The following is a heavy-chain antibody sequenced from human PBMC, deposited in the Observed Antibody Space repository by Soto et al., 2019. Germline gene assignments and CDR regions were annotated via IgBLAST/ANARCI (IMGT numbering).Heavy chain of an antibody. J-gene: IGHJ6*02. CDR2: IWYDGSNK. Sequence: PGGSLRLSCAASGFTFSSYGMHWVRQAPGKGLEWVAVIWYDGSNKYYADSVKGRFTISRDNSKNTLYLQMNSLRAEDTAVYYCARAYSGSYYLDGMDVWGQGTTVTVSS. CDR1: GFTFSSYG. D-gene: IGHD1-26*01. V-gene: IGHV3-33*01. CDR3: ARAYSGSYYLDGMDV.